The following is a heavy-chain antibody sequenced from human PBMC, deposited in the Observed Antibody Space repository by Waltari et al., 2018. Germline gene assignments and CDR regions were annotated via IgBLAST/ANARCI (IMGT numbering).Heavy chain of an antibody. J-gene: IGHJ4*02. CDR3: ARLPTKYYDSLGWGFFDQ. CDR1: GDFLGDDH. Sequence: HVQLQESGPGLVQPSETLSLTCTVSGDFLGDDHWTWIRQAPGKGLEWIAYLRNTGGTKCTPSLESRVTVAAVTSKKQFSLRLTSVTAADTAVYYCARLPTKYYDSLGWGFFDQWGQGILVTVSS. V-gene: IGHV4-59*08. CDR2: LRNTGGT. D-gene: IGHD3-22*01.